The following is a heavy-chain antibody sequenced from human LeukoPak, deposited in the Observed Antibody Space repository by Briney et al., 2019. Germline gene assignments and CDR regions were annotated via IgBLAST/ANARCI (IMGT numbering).Heavy chain of an antibody. Sequence: ASVKVSCKASGYTFTGYYMHWVRQAPGQGLEWMGRINPNSGGTNYAQKFQGRVTMTSDTSISTGYMEMSRLRSDDTAVYYCARERKITIFGVACDYWGQGTLVTVSS. D-gene: IGHD3-3*01. V-gene: IGHV1-2*06. J-gene: IGHJ4*02. CDR2: INPNSGGT. CDR1: GYTFTGYY. CDR3: ARERKITIFGVACDY.